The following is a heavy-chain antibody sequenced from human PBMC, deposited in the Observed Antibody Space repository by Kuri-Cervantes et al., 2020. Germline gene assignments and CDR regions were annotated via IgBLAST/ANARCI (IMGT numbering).Heavy chain of an antibody. CDR3: AREGGCSGGSCYHYFDY. D-gene: IGHD2-15*01. Sequence: SETLSLTCAVYGGSFSGYYWSWIRQPPGKGLEWIGEINHSGSTNYNPSLKSRVTISVDTSKNQFSLKLSSVTAADTAVYYCAREGGCSGGSCYHYFDYWGQGTLVTVSS. J-gene: IGHJ4*02. CDR1: GGSFSGYY. V-gene: IGHV4-34*01. CDR2: INHSGST.